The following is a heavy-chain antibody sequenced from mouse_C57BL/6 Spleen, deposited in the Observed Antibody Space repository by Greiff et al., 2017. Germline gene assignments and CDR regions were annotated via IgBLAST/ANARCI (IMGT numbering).Heavy chain of an antibody. Sequence: VQLQQPGAELVKPGASVKMSCKASGYTFTSYWITWVKQRPGQGLEWIGDIYPGSGSTNYNEKFKSKATLTVDTSSSTAYMPLSSLTSEDSAVYYCARKDYGNYWYFDVWGTGTTVTVSS. CDR1: GYTFTSYW. J-gene: IGHJ1*03. V-gene: IGHV1-55*01. CDR3: ARKDYGNYWYFDV. CDR2: IYPGSGST. D-gene: IGHD2-1*01.